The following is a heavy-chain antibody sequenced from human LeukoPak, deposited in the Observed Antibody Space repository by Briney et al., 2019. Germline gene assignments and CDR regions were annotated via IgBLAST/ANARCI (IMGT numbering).Heavy chain of an antibody. J-gene: IGHJ3*02. Sequence: GASVKVSCKASGYIFTSYSISWVRQPPGQGLDWMGWISDYNSDTNYVQKFQGRVTMTTDTSTSTAYMELKSLRSDDTAVYYCAREEGAPIAAANIWGLGTKVTVSS. CDR1: GYIFTSYS. D-gene: IGHD6-13*01. CDR3: AREEGAPIAAANI. V-gene: IGHV1-18*01. CDR2: ISDYNSDT.